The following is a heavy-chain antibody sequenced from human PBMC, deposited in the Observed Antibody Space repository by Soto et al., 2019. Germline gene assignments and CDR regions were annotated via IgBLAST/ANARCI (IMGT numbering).Heavy chain of an antibody. CDR3: ARQIYDSDTGPNFQYYFDS. V-gene: IGHV5-10-1*01. J-gene: IGHJ4*02. CDR1: GYSFAGYW. CDR2: IDPSDSQT. D-gene: IGHD3-22*01. Sequence: ESLKISCKGSGYSFAGYWITWVRQKPGKCLEWMGRIDPSDSQTYYSPSFRGHVTISATKSITTVFLQWSSLRASDTAMYYCARQIYDSDTGPNFQYYFDSWGQGTPVTVSS.